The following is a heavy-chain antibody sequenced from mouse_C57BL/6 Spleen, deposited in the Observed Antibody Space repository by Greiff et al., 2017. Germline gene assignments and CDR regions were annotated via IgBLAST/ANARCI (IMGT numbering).Heavy chain of an antibody. V-gene: IGHV1-55*01. CDR2: IYPGSGST. D-gene: IGHD2-4*01. J-gene: IGHJ4*01. Sequence: QVQLQQPGAELVQPGASVKMSCKASGYTFPSYWLTWVKQRPGQGLEWIGDIYPGSGSTNYNEKFKSKATLTVDTSSSTAYMQLSSLTSEDSAVYYCARSDYDPYAMDYWGQGTSVTVSS. CDR1: GYTFPSYW. CDR3: ARSDYDPYAMDY.